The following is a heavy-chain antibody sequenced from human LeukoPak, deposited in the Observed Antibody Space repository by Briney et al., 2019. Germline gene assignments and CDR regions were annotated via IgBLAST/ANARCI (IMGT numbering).Heavy chain of an antibody. V-gene: IGHV1-2*02. CDR1: GYTFSDYY. CDR3: ARYLVYGDYDRAFDI. D-gene: IGHD4-17*01. J-gene: IGHJ3*02. Sequence: ASVKVSCKASGYTFSDYYIHWVRQAPGQGLEWMGWINPNSSGTNSAQKFQGRVTITRDTSASTAYMELSSLRSEDMAVYYCARYLVYGDYDRAFDIWGQGTMVTVSS. CDR2: INPNSSGT.